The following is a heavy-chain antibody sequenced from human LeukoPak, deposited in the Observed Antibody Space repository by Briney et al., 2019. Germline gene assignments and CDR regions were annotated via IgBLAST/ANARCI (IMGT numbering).Heavy chain of an antibody. CDR1: GFSFSTYA. CDR2: IWSDASNQ. Sequence: GGSLRLSCAASGFSFSTYAMHWVRQAPGKGLDWVAMIWSDASNQYYADSVKGRFTISRDNSKNTLYLQLNNLRVDDTATYYCVKGLTRLVPYDYWGQGALVTVSP. J-gene: IGHJ4*02. CDR3: VKGLTRLVPYDY. D-gene: IGHD2-8*02. V-gene: IGHV3-33*06.